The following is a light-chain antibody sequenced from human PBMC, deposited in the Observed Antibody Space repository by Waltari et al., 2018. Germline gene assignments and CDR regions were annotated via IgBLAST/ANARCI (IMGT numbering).Light chain of an antibody. V-gene: IGLV3-25*03. CDR3: QSAHSNGSDVV. CDR1: ALSKQF. Sequence: SYELTQPPSVSVSPGQTARITCSGDALSKQFGYWYHQKSGRAPVLMIYTDSGRPSGIPERFSGSSSGTTVTLTISAVQPEDEADYYCQSAHSNGSDVVFGGGTKLTVL. J-gene: IGLJ2*01. CDR2: TDS.